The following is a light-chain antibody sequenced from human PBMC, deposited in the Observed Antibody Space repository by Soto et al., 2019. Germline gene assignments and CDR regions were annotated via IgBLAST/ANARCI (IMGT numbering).Light chain of an antibody. V-gene: IGKV1-5*03. CDR2: KAS. Sequence: DIQMTQSPSTLSASVGDRVTITCRASQTINSWLAWYQQKPGKAPKLLIYKASNLESGVPSRFSGSGSGTEFTLTISSLQPDDFATYYCQQYNNWYTFGQGTKVDIK. J-gene: IGKJ2*01. CDR1: QTINSW. CDR3: QQYNNWYT.